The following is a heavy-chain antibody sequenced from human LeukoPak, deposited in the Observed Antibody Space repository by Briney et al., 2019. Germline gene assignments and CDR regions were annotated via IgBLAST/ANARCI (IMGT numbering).Heavy chain of an antibody. Sequence: SQTLSLNCAISGDSVSSNSAAWNWIRQSPSRGLEWLGRTYYRSKGYNDYAVSVKSRITINPDTSKNQFSLQLNAVTPEDTAVYYCARVNSSSWFFYYYYGMDVWGQGTTVTVSS. CDR1: GDSVSSNSAA. CDR3: ARVNSSSWFFYYYYGMDV. V-gene: IGHV6-1*01. J-gene: IGHJ6*02. D-gene: IGHD6-13*01. CDR2: TYYRSKGYN.